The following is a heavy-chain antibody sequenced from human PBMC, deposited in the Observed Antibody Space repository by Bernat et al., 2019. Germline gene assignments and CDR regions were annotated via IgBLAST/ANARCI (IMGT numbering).Heavy chain of an antibody. CDR1: GGSVNDDNW. CDR3: AKNFFYSMDV. J-gene: IGHJ6*02. Sequence: HVQLQESGPGLVKPSGTLSLTCAVSGGSVNDDNWWSWVRQPPGKGLEWIGEIYHSGSTNYNPSLKSRVTVSVDTSRDQFSLYLTSGTAADTAVYYCAKNFFYSMDVWGQGTTVTVSS. CDR2: IYHSGST. D-gene: IGHD1-7*01. V-gene: IGHV4-4*02.